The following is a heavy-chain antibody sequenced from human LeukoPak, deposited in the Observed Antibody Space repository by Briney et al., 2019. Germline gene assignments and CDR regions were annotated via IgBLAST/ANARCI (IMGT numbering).Heavy chain of an antibody. CDR3: ARGRVTIFGVVSWFDP. V-gene: IGHV4-4*07. Sequence: SETLSLTCTASGGSISSYYWSWIRQPAGEGLEWIGRIYTSGSTNYNPSLKSRVTMSVDTSKNQSSLKLSSVTAADTAVYYCARGRVTIFGVVSWFDPWGQGTLVTVSS. J-gene: IGHJ5*02. D-gene: IGHD3-3*01. CDR2: IYTSGST. CDR1: GGSISSYY.